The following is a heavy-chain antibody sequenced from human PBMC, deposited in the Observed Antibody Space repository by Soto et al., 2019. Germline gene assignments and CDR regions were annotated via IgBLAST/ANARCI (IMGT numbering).Heavy chain of an antibody. CDR2: IKEDGSEK. V-gene: IGHV3-7*04. Sequence: EVQLVESGGGLVQPGGSLRLSCAASAFTFRNYWMSWVHQAPGKGLECVAKIKEDGSEKYYVDSVKGRFTISRDNAKNSVYLQMSSLTVEDTAMYYCARASSSTSGALDYWGQGTLVTVSS. J-gene: IGHJ4*02. CDR3: ARASSSTSGALDY. CDR1: AFTFRNYW. D-gene: IGHD2-2*01.